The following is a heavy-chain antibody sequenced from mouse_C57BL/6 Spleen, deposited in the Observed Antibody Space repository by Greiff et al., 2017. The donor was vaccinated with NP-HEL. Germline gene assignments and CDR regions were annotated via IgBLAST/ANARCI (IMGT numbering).Heavy chain of an antibody. CDR1: GYTFTDYE. V-gene: IGHV1-15*01. D-gene: IGHD3-2*02. J-gene: IGHJ4*01. Sequence: QVQLKESGAELVRPGASVTLSCKASGYTFTDYEMHWVKQTPVHGLEWIGAIDPETGGTAYNQKFKGKAILTADKSSSTAYMELRSLTSEDSAVYYCTRGDSSGDLEAMDYWGQGTSVTVSS. CDR2: IDPETGGT. CDR3: TRGDSSGDLEAMDY.